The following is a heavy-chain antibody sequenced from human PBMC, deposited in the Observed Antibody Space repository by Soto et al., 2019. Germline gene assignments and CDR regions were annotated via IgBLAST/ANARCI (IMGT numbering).Heavy chain of an antibody. CDR3: ARDSSSWYSIYYGMDV. J-gene: IGHJ6*02. D-gene: IGHD6-13*01. CDR1: GGSISSGDYY. Sequence: SETLSLTCTVSGGSISSGDYYWSWIRQPPGKGLEWIGYIYYSGSTYYNPSLKSRVTISVDTSKNQFSLKLSSVTAADTAVYYCARDSSSWYSIYYGMDVWGQGTTVTVSS. V-gene: IGHV4-30-4*01. CDR2: IYYSGST.